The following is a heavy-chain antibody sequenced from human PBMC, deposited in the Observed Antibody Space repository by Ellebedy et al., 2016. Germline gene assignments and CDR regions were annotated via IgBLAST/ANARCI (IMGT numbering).Heavy chain of an antibody. D-gene: IGHD3-10*01. J-gene: IGHJ6*02. CDR1: GGSVSSGSYY. Sequence: SETLSLXXTVSGGSVSSGSYYWSWIRQPPGKGLEWIGYIYYSGSTNYNPSLKSRVTISVDTSKNQFSLKLSSVTAADTAVYYCARGKMVRGVTYYYYYGMDVWGQGTTVTVSS. CDR2: IYYSGST. CDR3: ARGKMVRGVTYYYYYGMDV. V-gene: IGHV4-61*01.